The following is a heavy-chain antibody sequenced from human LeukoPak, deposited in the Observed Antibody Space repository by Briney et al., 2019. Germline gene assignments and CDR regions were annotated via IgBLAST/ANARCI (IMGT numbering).Heavy chain of an antibody. V-gene: IGHV3-74*01. Sequence: GGSLRLSCAASGFTFSRYWMHWVRQAPGKGLVWVSRMNSDGSSTRYADSVKGRFTISRDNAKNTLYLQMNSLRAEDTAVYYCARDQRSGGSCYSDYWGQGTLVTVSS. CDR1: GFTFSRYW. J-gene: IGHJ4*02. CDR3: ARDQRSGGSCYSDY. D-gene: IGHD2-15*01. CDR2: MNSDGSST.